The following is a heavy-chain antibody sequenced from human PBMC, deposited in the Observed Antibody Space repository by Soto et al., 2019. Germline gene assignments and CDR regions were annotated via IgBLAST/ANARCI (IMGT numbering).Heavy chain of an antibody. CDR3: ANDLLRSFAWSPFDS. V-gene: IGHV3-30*18. Sequence: QVQLVESGGGVVQPGRSLRLSCAASGFTFSNYGMHWVRQAPGKGLEWVAVMSYDGSNTYYADSVKGLFTISRDNSKNTLNLQRSGLRAGDTAVYYCANDLLRSFAWSPFDSWGQETLVTVSS. CDR1: GFTFSNYG. CDR2: MSYDGSNT. D-gene: IGHD3-9*01. J-gene: IGHJ4*02.